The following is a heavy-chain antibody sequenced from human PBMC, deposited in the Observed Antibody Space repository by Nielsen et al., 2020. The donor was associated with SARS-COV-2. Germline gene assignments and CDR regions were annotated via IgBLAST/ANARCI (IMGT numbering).Heavy chain of an antibody. CDR1: GFTFSSYG. J-gene: IGHJ3*02. CDR3: WCSSSSPSLGDAFDI. D-gene: IGHD6-6*01. CDR2: IWYDGSNK. V-gene: IGHV3-30*02. Sequence: GGSLRLSCAASGFTFSSYGMHWVRQAPGKGLEWVAVIWYDGSNKYYADSVKGRFTISRDNSKNTLYLQMNSLRAEDTAVYYCWCSSSSPSLGDAFDIWGQGTMVTVSS.